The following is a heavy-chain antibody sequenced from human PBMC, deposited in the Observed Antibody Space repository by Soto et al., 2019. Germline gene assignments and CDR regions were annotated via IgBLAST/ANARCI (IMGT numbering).Heavy chain of an antibody. CDR1: GDTFSSYA. V-gene: IGHV1-69*01. Sequence: QVQLVQSGAEVKKPGSSVKVSCKASGDTFSSYAISWVRQAPGQGLEWMGGIIPIFGTANYAQKFQGRVTITADESTSTADMDLSSRRSEDTAVYYCARDGSGYRSRASPMDVWGQGTTVTVSS. D-gene: IGHD3-22*01. CDR3: ARDGSGYRSRASPMDV. CDR2: IIPIFGTA. J-gene: IGHJ6*02.